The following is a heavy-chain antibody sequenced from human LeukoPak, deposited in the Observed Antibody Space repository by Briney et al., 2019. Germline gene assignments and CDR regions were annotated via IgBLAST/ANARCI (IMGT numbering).Heavy chain of an antibody. V-gene: IGHV5-51*01. Sequence: RGESLRISCKGSGYSFIDYWIAWVRQMPGKDVEWLGTTYPGTSETRYSPSFQGQVTISADKSITTAHLQWSGLKAADTAMYFCARDAGGYPDYWGQGTLVTVSS. CDR2: TYPGTSET. CDR3: ARDAGGYPDY. CDR1: GYSFIDYW. J-gene: IGHJ4*02. D-gene: IGHD2-8*02.